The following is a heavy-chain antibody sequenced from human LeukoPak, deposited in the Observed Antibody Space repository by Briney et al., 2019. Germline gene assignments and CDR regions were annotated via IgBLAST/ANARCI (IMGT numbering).Heavy chain of an antibody. CDR1: GGSISSGDYY. V-gene: IGHV4-30-4*08. Sequence: SQTLSLTCTVSGGSISSGDYYWSWIRQPPGKGLEWIGYIYYSGSTYYNPSLKSRVTISVDTSKNQFSLKLSSVTAADTAVYYCARHRGIVVVPAAMDPRDDAFDIWGQGTMVTVSS. CDR2: IYYSGST. J-gene: IGHJ3*02. CDR3: ARHRGIVVVPAAMDPRDDAFDI. D-gene: IGHD2-2*01.